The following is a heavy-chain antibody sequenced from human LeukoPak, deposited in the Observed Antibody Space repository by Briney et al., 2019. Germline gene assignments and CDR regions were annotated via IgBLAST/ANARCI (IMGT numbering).Heavy chain of an antibody. CDR3: AKQYDFWSGSDY. J-gene: IGHJ4*02. V-gene: IGHV3-23*01. CDR1: GFTFSSYA. Sequence: GGSLRLSCAASGFTFSSYAMNWVRQAPGKGLEWVSGISGSGGSTYYADSVKGRFTISRDNSKNTLYLQMNSLRVEDTAVYYCAKQYDFWSGSDYWGQGTLVTVSS. CDR2: ISGSGGST. D-gene: IGHD3-3*01.